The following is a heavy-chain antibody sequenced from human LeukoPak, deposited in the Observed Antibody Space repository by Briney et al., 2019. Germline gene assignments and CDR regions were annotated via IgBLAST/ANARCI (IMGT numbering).Heavy chain of an antibody. V-gene: IGHV3-30-3*01. CDR1: GFTFSSYA. Sequence: SGGSLRLSCAASGFTFSSYAMHWVRQAPGKGLEWVAVISYDGSNKYYADSVKGRFTISRDNSKNTLYLQMNSLRAEDTAVYYCARDNQDYDILTAPDAFDIWGQGTMVTVSS. J-gene: IGHJ3*02. CDR3: ARDNQDYDILTAPDAFDI. D-gene: IGHD3-9*01. CDR2: ISYDGSNK.